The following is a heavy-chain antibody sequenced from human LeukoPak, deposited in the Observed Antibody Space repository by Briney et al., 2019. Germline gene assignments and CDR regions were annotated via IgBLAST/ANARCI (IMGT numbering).Heavy chain of an antibody. V-gene: IGHV4-34*01. CDR1: GGSFSGYY. D-gene: IGHD3-10*01. J-gene: IGHJ4*02. CDR2: INHSGST. CDR3: ARVFGSESYFGEFDY. Sequence: SETLSLTCAVYGGSFSGYYWNWIRQPPGKGLEWIGEINHSGSTNYNPSLKSRVTISVDTSKNQFSLKLSSVTAADTAVYYCARVFGSESYFGEFDYWGQGTLVTVSS.